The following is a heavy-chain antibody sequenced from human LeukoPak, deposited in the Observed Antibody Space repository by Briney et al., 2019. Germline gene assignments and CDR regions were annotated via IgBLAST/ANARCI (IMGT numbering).Heavy chain of an antibody. Sequence: GGSLRLSCAASGFTFSGYWMSWVRQAPGKGLEWVANIKQDGSEKYYVDSVKGRFTISRDNAKNSLYLQMNSLRAEDTAVYYCAREGYSHLVYYFDYWGQGTLVTVSS. J-gene: IGHJ4*02. D-gene: IGHD6-13*01. CDR2: IKQDGSEK. CDR3: AREGYSHLVYYFDY. V-gene: IGHV3-7*01. CDR1: GFTFSGYW.